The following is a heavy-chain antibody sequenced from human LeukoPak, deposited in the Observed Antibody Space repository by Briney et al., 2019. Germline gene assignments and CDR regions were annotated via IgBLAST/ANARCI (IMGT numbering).Heavy chain of an antibody. CDR1: GVSISSGGYS. J-gene: IGHJ4*02. Sequence: PSETLSLTCAVSGVSISSGGYSWSWIRQPPGKGLEWIGYIYHSGSTYYNPSLKSRVTISVDRSKNQFSLKLSPVTAADTAVYYCARVRYSSGWYPRGLFDYWGQGTLVTVSS. D-gene: IGHD6-19*01. CDR3: ARVRYSSGWYPRGLFDY. V-gene: IGHV4-30-2*01. CDR2: IYHSGST.